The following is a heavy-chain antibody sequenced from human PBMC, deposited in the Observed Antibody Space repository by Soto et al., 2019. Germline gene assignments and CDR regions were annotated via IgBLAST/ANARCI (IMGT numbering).Heavy chain of an antibody. V-gene: IGHV5-10-1*01. CDR3: ARPNGFFDYYYYGMDV. D-gene: IGHD3-3*01. J-gene: IGHJ6*02. CDR1: GYSFTSYW. CDR2: IDPSDSYT. Sequence: PGESLTISCKGSGYSFTSYWISWVRQMPGKGLEWMGRIDPSDSYTNSSPSFQGHVTISADKSISTAYLQWSSLKASDTAMYYCARPNGFFDYYYYGMDVWGQGTTVTVSS.